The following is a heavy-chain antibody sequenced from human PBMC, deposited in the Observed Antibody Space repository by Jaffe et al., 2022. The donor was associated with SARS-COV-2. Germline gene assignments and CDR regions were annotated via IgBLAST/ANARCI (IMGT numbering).Heavy chain of an antibody. Sequence: EVQLVESGGGLVKPGGSLRLSCAASGFTFSNAWMSWVRQAPGKGLEWVGRIKSKTDGGTTDYAAPVKGRFTISRDDSKNTLYLQMNSLKTEDTAVYYCTTTVFYGDYELAAFDIWGQGTMVTVSS. V-gene: IGHV3-15*01. CDR3: TTTVFYGDYELAAFDI. J-gene: IGHJ3*02. CDR1: GFTFSNAW. CDR2: IKSKTDGGTT. D-gene: IGHD4-17*01.